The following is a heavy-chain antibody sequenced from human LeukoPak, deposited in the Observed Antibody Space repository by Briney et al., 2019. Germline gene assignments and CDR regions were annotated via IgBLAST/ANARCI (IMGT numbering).Heavy chain of an antibody. V-gene: IGHV1-18*01. CDR2: ISAYNGNT. CDR1: GYTFTSYG. J-gene: IGHJ6*02. Sequence: GVSVKVSCKASGYTFTSYGISWVRQAPGQGLEWMGWISAYNGNTNYAQKLQGRVTMTTDTSTSTAYMELRSLRSDDTAVYYCARDLFGSGSKYYYYYYGMDVWGQGTTVTVSS. CDR3: ARDLFGSGSKYYYYYYGMDV. D-gene: IGHD3-10*01.